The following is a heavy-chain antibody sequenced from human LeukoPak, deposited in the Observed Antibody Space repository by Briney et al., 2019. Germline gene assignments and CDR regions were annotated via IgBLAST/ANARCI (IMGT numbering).Heavy chain of an antibody. V-gene: IGHV1-46*01. CDR3: ARDNSVEDTAWWFDP. D-gene: IGHD4-23*01. Sequence: ASVKVSCKASGNTFTTYYMHWVRQAPGQGLEWMGIINPSGGSTSYAQKFQGRVTMTRDMSTSTDYMELSSLRSEDTAVYYCARDNSVEDTAWWFDPWGQGTLVTVSS. CDR2: INPSGGST. CDR1: GNTFTTYY. J-gene: IGHJ5*02.